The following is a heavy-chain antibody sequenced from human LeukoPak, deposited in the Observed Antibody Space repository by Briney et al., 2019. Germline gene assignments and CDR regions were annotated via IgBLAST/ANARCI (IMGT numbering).Heavy chain of an antibody. Sequence: SVKVSCKASGGTFSSYAISWVRQAPGQGLEWMGRIIPILGIANYAQKFQGRVTITADKSTSAAYMELSSLRSEDTAVYYCAYCGGNCYSIGFDYWGQGTLVTVSS. D-gene: IGHD2-21*02. CDR1: GGTFSSYA. CDR3: AYCGGNCYSIGFDY. V-gene: IGHV1-69*04. CDR2: IIPILGIA. J-gene: IGHJ4*02.